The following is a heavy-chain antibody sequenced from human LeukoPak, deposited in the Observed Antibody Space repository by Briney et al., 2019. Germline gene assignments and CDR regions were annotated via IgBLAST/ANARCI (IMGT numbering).Heavy chain of an antibody. V-gene: IGHV3-66*01. J-gene: IGHJ4*02. CDR1: GFTVSSKY. CDR2: IHSGGST. CDR3: ARGDYGSGNYYSHY. D-gene: IGHD3-10*01. Sequence: PGRSLKLSCAASGFTVSSKYMTWVRQAPGKGLEWVSVIHSGGSTYYAESVKGRFTISRDDSKNTLYLQMNSLRVEDTAVYYCARGDYGSGNYYSHYWGQGTLVTVSS.